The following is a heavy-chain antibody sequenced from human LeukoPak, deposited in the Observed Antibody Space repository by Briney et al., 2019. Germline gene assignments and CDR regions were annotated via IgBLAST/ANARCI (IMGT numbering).Heavy chain of an antibody. V-gene: IGHV4-30-2*01. CDR3: VSRIDFWSGYYFDY. D-gene: IGHD3-3*01. J-gene: IGHJ4*02. CDR2: IYHSGST. Sequence: PSETLSLTCAVSGGSISSGGYSWSWIRQPPGKGLEWIGYIYHSGSTYYNPSLKSRVTISVDRSKNQFSLKLSSVTAADTAVYYCVSRIDFWSGYYFDYWGQGTLVTVSS. CDR1: GGSISSGGYS.